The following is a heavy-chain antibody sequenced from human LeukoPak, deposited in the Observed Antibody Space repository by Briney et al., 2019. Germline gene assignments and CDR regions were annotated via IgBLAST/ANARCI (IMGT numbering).Heavy chain of an antibody. V-gene: IGHV1-2*02. D-gene: IGHD4-17*01. CDR2: INPNSGGT. Sequence: ASVKVSCKSSGYTFTGYYMHWVRQAPGQGLEWMGWINPNSGGTNYAQKFQDRVTMTRDTSISTAYMELSRLRSDDTAVYYCARGDYGDYFSYYYMDVWGKGTTVTISS. CDR3: ARGDYGDYFSYYYMDV. J-gene: IGHJ6*03. CDR1: GYTFTGYY.